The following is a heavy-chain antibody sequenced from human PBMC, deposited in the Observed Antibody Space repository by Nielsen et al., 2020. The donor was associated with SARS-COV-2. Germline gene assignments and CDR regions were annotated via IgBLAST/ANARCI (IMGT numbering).Heavy chain of an antibody. CDR2: IDPSDSYT. J-gene: IGHJ6*02. CDR3: AREGQDDSGTERRGMDV. D-gene: IGHD3-10*01. CDR1: GYSFTSYW. Sequence: GESLKISCKGSGYSFTSYWISWVRQMPGKGLEWMGRIDPSDSYTNYSPSFQGHVTISTDKSISTAYLQWSSLKASDTAIYYCAREGQDDSGTERRGMDVWGQGTTVTVSS. V-gene: IGHV5-10-1*01.